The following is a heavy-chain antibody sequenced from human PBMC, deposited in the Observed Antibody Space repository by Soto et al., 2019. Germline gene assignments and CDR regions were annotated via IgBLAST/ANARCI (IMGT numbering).Heavy chain of an antibody. J-gene: IGHJ4*02. Sequence: SETLSLTCTVSGGSISSYYWSWIRQPPGKGLEWIGYIYYSGSTNYNPSLKSRVTISVDTSKNQFSLKLSSVTAADTAVYYCARRSQSYGDFYYFDYWGQGTLVTVSS. V-gene: IGHV4-59*08. CDR2: IYYSGST. D-gene: IGHD4-17*01. CDR1: GGSISSYY. CDR3: ARRSQSYGDFYYFDY.